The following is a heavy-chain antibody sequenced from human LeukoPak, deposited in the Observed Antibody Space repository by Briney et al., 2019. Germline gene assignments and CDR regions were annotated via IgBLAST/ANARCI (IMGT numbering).Heavy chain of an antibody. CDR1: GFTFSSYS. V-gene: IGHV3-21*01. J-gene: IGHJ4*02. CDR2: ISSDSSYI. D-gene: IGHD6-19*01. CDR3: ASLPWLVRWIYY. Sequence: EGSLRLSCAASGFTFSSYSMNWVRQAPGKGLEWVSSISSDSSYIDYADSVKGRFTISRDNARNSLYLQMNNLRAEDTAVYFCASLPWLVRWIYYWGQGTLVTVSS.